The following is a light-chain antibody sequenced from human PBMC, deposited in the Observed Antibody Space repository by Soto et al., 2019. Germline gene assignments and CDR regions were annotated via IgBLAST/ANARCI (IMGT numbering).Light chain of an antibody. CDR1: QDITNY. CDR2: DAS. Sequence: DIQMSHSPSSLSSSVGDRVTITFQASQDITNYLNWYQQKPGKAPRLLLYDASSLETGVPSRFSGSGSGTDFTFTISSLQPEDIATYYCQHYDHLPITFGQGTRLEIK. V-gene: IGKV1-33*01. J-gene: IGKJ5*01. CDR3: QHYDHLPIT.